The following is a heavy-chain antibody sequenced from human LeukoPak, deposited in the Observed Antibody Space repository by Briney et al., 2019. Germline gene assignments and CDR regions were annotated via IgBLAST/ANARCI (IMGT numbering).Heavy chain of an antibody. CDR2: IYYSGST. V-gene: IGHV4-59*08. J-gene: IGHJ4*02. CDR1: GGSISSYY. Sequence: PSETLSLTCTVSGGSISSYYWSWIRQPPGKGLEWIGYIYYSGSTNYNPSLKSRVTISVDTSKNQFSLKLSSVTAADTAVYYCARRGKTLDLDYWGQGTLVTVSS. D-gene: IGHD2/OR15-2a*01. CDR3: ARRGKTLDLDY.